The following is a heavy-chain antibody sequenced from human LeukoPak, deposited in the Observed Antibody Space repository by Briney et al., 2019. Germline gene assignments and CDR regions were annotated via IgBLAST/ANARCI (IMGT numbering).Heavy chain of an antibody. CDR1: GLTFSTYD. J-gene: IGHJ3*01. CDR2: IGKAGDT. Sequence: GGSLRLSCAASGLTFSTYDMHWVRHATGEGLEWVSGIGKAGDTYYLGSVKGRFTISRENAKNSLYLQMNSLRSGDTVVYYCARGGYSGFDVWGQGTVVTVSS. D-gene: IGHD5-12*01. CDR3: ARGGYSGFDV. V-gene: IGHV3-13*04.